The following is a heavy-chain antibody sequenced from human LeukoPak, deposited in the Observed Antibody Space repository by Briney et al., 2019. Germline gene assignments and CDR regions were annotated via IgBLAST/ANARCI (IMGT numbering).Heavy chain of an antibody. CDR3: AREIYDFWSGYSSSMDV. J-gene: IGHJ6*02. CDR1: GFTFSNAW. Sequence: GGSLRLSCAASGFTFSNAWMSWVRQAPGKGLEWVGRIKSKTDGGTTDYAAPVKGRFTISRDDSKNTLYLQMNSLKTEDTAVYYCAREIYDFWSGYSSSMDVWGQGTTVTVSS. CDR2: IKSKTDGGTT. V-gene: IGHV3-15*01. D-gene: IGHD3-3*01.